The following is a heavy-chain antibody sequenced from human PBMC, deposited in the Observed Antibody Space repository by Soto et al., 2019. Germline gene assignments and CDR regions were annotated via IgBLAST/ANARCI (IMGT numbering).Heavy chain of an antibody. J-gene: IGHJ4*02. CDR3: ARGRDMFRRVSIDY. CDR2: MNPNSGNT. Sequence: QVQLVQSGAEVKKPGASVKVSCKASGYTFTSYDINWVRQATGQGLEWMGWMNPNSGNTGYAQKFQGRVTRTRNTSIITAYMELSSLISVDTAVYYCARGRDMFRRVSIDYWGQELLVTFSS. V-gene: IGHV1-8*01. CDR1: GYTFTSYD. D-gene: IGHD3-10*01.